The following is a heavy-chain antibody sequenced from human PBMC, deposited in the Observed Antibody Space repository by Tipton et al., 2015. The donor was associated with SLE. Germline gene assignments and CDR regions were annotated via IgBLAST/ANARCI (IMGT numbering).Heavy chain of an antibody. CDR1: GFTFSSYA. Sequence: SLRLSCAASGFTFSSYAMHWVRQAPGKGLEWVAVISYDGSNNYYADSVKGRFTISRDNSKNTVYLQMNSLRAEDRAVYYCARESRKWDYANYFYYGMDVWGQGTTVTVSS. J-gene: IGHJ6*02. D-gene: IGHD1-7*01. CDR3: ARESRKWDYANYFYYGMDV. V-gene: IGHV3-30*14. CDR2: ISYDGSNN.